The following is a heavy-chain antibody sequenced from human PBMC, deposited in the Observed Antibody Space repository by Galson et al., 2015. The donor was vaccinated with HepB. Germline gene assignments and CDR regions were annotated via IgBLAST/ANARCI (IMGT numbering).Heavy chain of an antibody. CDR3: ARALFRRGGGYYYYYGMDV. D-gene: IGHD3-10*01. J-gene: IGHJ6*02. Sequence: SLRLSCAASGFTFSSYGMHWVRQAPGKGLEWVAVIWYDGSNKYYADSVKGRFTISRDNSKNTLYLQMNSLRAEDTAVYYCARALFRRGGGYYYYYGMDVWGQGTTVTVSS. V-gene: IGHV3-33*01. CDR1: GFTFSSYG. CDR2: IWYDGSNK.